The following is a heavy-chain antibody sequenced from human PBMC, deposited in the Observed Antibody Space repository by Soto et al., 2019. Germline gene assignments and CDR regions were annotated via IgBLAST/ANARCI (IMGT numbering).Heavy chain of an antibody. V-gene: IGHV3-33*01. CDR1: GFTFSSYG. CDR3: ARGNWDWNPLSDWFDP. J-gene: IGHJ5*02. Sequence: GGSLRLSCAASGFTFSSYGMHWVRQAPGKGLEWVAVIWYDGSNKYYADSVKGRFTISRDNSKNTLYLQMNSLRAEDTAVYYCARGNWDWNPLSDWFDPWGQGTLVTVSS. CDR2: IWYDGSNK. D-gene: IGHD1-7*01.